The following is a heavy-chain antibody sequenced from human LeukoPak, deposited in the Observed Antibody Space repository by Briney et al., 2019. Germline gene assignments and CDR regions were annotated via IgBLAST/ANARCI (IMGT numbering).Heavy chain of an antibody. Sequence: GGSLRLSCAASGRTFDDYGMSWVRQAPGKGLEWVSGINWNGGSTGYADSVKGRFTISRDNAKNSLYLQMNSRRAEDTALYYCARASYSGYDSDYWGQGTLVTVSA. V-gene: IGHV3-20*04. CDR2: INWNGGST. CDR1: GRTFDDYG. J-gene: IGHJ4*02. D-gene: IGHD5-12*01. CDR3: ARASYSGYDSDY.